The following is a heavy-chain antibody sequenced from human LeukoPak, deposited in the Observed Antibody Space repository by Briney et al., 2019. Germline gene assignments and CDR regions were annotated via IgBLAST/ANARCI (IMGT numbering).Heavy chain of an antibody. CDR3: AKGLYGSGSYFDY. CDR1: GLTFSSHW. V-gene: IGHV3-23*01. Sequence: GGSLRLSCAASGLTFSSHWMHWVRQAPGKGLEWVSAISGSGGSTYYADSVKGRFTISRDNSKNTLYLQMNSLRAEDTAVYYCAKGLYGSGSYFDYWGQGTLVTVSS. D-gene: IGHD3-10*01. J-gene: IGHJ4*02. CDR2: ISGSGGST.